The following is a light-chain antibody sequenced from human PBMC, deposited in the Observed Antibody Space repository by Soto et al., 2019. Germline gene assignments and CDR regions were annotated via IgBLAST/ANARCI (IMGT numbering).Light chain of an antibody. J-gene: IGKJ1*01. Sequence: EIVLTQSPATLSLSPGERATLSCRASQSVRSDLAWYQHKPGLAPRLLIYDASTRATGIPARFSGSGSGTEFNLTISSLQSEDFAIYYCRHYNNWPPETFGQGTKVDIK. CDR3: RHYNNWPPET. CDR1: QSVRSD. CDR2: DAS. V-gene: IGKV3-15*01.